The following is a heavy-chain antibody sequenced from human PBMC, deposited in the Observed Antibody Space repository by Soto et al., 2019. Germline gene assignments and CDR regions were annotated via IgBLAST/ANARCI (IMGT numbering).Heavy chain of an antibody. Sequence: VQVVQSGAEVKKPGSSVKISCKASGRIFSSFPTSWVRQVPGQGLERTGGVISASGSVTYAPKFQGRVTITAVNSAGIGYMELTSLTSEDTAIYYCAIVGSRDAYNYVLEHWGPGTMVTVSS. D-gene: IGHD5-18*01. V-gene: IGHV1-69*06. CDR1: GRIFSSFP. CDR2: VISASGSV. J-gene: IGHJ1*01. CDR3: AIVGSRDAYNYVLEH.